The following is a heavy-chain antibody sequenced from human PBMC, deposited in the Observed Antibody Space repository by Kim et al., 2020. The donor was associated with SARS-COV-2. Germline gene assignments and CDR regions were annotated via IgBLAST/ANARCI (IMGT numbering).Heavy chain of an antibody. V-gene: IGHV3-23*01. Sequence: GGSLRLSCAASGFILSTYAMSWVRQAPGKGLEWVSAISGSGGSTYFAGSVKGRFAISRDNSKNTLYLQMNSLRADDTALYYCAQGAQCHGTTCYTAGAF. CDR1: GFILSTYA. CDR2: ISGSGGST. D-gene: IGHD2-2*01. J-gene: IGHJ3*01. CDR3: AQGAQCHGTTCYTAGAF.